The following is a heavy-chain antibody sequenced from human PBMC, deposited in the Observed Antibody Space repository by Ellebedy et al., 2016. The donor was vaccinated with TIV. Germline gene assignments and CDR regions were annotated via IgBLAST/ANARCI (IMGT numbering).Heavy chain of an antibody. CDR3: KKESGWEHEY. CDR1: GFAFSTNG. Sequence: PGGSLRLSCAASGFAFSTNGMSWVRQAPGRGLEWVSGIGGSDGFTDYADSVRGRFTISRDNSKNTLYLHMDSLRAEDTALDYCKKESGWEHEYWGQGTLVTISS. J-gene: IGHJ4*02. V-gene: IGHV3-23*01. CDR2: IGGSDGFT. D-gene: IGHD4-23*01.